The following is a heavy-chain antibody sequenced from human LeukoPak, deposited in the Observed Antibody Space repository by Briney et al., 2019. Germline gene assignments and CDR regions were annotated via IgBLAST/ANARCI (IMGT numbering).Heavy chain of an antibody. J-gene: IGHJ4*02. CDR3: ARKYGGFDY. CDR2: ISAHNGNT. D-gene: IGHD4/OR15-4a*01. Sequence: GASVNVSCKASGYTFTSYGIIWVRQAPGQGLEWMGWISAHNGNTKYTQEFQGRVTMTTDTSTSTAYMELRSLRSDDTAVYYCARKYGGFDYWGQGTLVTVSS. V-gene: IGHV1-18*04. CDR1: GYTFTSYG.